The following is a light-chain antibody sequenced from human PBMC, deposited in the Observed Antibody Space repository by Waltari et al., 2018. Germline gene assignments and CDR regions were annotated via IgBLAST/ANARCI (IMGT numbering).Light chain of an antibody. V-gene: IGKV3-11*01. CDR2: DAS. Sequence: EIVLTQSPGTVSLSPGERATLSCRASQNVDNYVAWYQQSPGQTPKLLIYDASNRATGVPARFSGSWSGTDFTLTISGLEPEDFAVYYCQQRSSLLPVTFGGGTKVEIK. J-gene: IGKJ4*01. CDR3: QQRSSLLPVT. CDR1: QNVDNY.